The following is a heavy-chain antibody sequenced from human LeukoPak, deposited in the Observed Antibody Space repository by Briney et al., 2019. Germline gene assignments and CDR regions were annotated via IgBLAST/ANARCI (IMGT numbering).Heavy chain of an antibody. Sequence: GGSLRLSCAASGFSLSSYGMHWVRQAPGKGLEWVAVIWYDGSNKYYADSVKGRFTISRDNSKNTLYLQTNGLRAEDTAVYYCAREADIVATKTYYYGMDVWGQGTTVTVSS. CDR3: AREADIVATKTYYYGMDV. V-gene: IGHV3-33*01. D-gene: IGHD5-12*01. CDR2: IWYDGSNK. J-gene: IGHJ6*02. CDR1: GFSLSSYG.